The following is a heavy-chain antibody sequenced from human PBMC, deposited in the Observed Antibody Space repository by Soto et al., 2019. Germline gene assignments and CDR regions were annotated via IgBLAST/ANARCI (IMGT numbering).Heavy chain of an antibody. CDR1: GWTFSSYA. V-gene: IGHV3-23*01. J-gene: IGHJ4*02. CDR3: AIDHRTKVVARPFEH. Sequence: GGSLRLSCASAGWTFSSYAMRWGRQAPGKGLEWVSGISVTGGGTYDAGAVKGRFTISRDNYTNTLYLQMNSLRAEYTAVYYCAIDHRTKVVARPFEHWGQRSGVTVSS. CDR2: ISVTGGGT. D-gene: IGHD2-15*01.